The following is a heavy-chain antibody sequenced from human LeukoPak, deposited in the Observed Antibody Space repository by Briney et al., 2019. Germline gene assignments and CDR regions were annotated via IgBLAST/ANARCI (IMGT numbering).Heavy chain of an antibody. D-gene: IGHD2-15*01. CDR2: IKQDGSQK. CDR3: ARLYCSGASCYANLDY. CDR1: GFPFSSYW. V-gene: IGHV3-7*04. J-gene: IGHJ4*02. Sequence: GGSLRLSCAASGFPFSSYWMSWVRQAPGKGLEWVAHIKQDGSQKYYVDSVRGRFTISRDNAVNSLYLQMNSLAAEDKAVYYCARLYCSGASCYANLDYWGQGTLVAVSS.